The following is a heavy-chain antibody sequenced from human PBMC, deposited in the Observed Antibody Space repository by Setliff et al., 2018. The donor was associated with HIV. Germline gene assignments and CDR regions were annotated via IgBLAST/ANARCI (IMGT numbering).Heavy chain of an antibody. V-gene: IGHV4-4*08. CDR2: IYTSDII. CDR3: VHVRTRDYVWGGSRSGPPSFDP. CDR1: GGFSDRYF. D-gene: IGHD3-16*02. Sequence: SETLSLTCTVSGGFSDRYFWSWVRQPPGKGLEWIGYIYTSDIIVYNPSLKSRVTISEDTSKSQVYLSLTSVTAADTATYFCVHVRTRDYVWGGSRSGPPSFDPWGHGTLVTVSS. J-gene: IGHJ5*02.